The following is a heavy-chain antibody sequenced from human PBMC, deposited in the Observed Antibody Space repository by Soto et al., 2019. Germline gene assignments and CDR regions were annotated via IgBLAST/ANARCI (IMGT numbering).Heavy chain of an antibody. CDR2: IYYSGGT. CDR1: GGSISHADYY. J-gene: IGHJ5*01. CDR3: ARAMVRGVLGS. Sequence: SETLSLTCTVSGGSISHADYYWSWIRQHPGKGLEWIGYIYYSGGTYFNPSLESRVTMSVDTSKNQFSLNLNSVTAADTAVYYCARAMVRGVLGSWGQGTLVTVSS. V-gene: IGHV4-31*03. D-gene: IGHD3-10*01.